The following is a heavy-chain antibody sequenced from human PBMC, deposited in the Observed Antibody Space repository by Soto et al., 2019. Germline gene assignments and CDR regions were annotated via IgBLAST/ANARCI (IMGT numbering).Heavy chain of an antibody. J-gene: IGHJ4*02. CDR2: ISGSGGST. D-gene: IGHD6-19*01. Sequence: GSLRLSCAASGFTFSSYAMSWVRQAPGKGLEWVPAISGSGGSTYYADSVKGRFTISRDNSKNTLYLQMNSLRAEDTAVYYCAKYSSGWRGSFDYWGQGTLVTVSS. CDR3: AKYSSGWRGSFDY. V-gene: IGHV3-23*01. CDR1: GFTFSSYA.